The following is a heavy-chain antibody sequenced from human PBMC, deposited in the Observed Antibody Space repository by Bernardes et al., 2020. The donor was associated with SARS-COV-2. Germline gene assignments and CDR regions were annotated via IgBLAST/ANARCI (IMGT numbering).Heavy chain of an antibody. CDR1: GFTFNTHW. D-gene: IGHD2-15*01. J-gene: IGHJ4*02. Sequence: GGSLRLSCAASGFTFNTHWMRWVRQAPGKGLECVASINQDGSHADYVDSVKGRFTISRDNAKNSLYLQMNGLRVEDTALYYCAGGGGYWGQGALVTFSS. CDR3: AGGGGY. CDR2: INQDGSHA. V-gene: IGHV3-7*04.